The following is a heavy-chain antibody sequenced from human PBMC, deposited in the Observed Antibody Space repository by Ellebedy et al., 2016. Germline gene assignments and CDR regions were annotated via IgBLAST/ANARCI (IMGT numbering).Heavy chain of an antibody. CDR2: IYTSGST. J-gene: IGHJ6*03. CDR3: AREGSSSWYKYYYMDV. CDR1: VGSVSSGSNY. D-gene: IGHD6-13*01. V-gene: IGHV4-61*01. Sequence: SETLSLTXTVSVGSVSSGSNYWSWIRQPPGKGLEWIGRIYTSGSTNYNPSLKSRVTMSVDTSKNQFSLKLSSVTAADTAVYYCAREGSSSWYKYYYMDVWGKGTTVTVSS.